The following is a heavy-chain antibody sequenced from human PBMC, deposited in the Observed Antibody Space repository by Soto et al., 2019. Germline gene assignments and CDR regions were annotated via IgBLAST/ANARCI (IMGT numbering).Heavy chain of an antibody. V-gene: IGHV3-30*18. CDR2: ISYDGSNK. CDR1: GFTFSSYG. J-gene: IGHJ4*02. CDR3: AKEYSSGWYYFDY. Sequence: GGSLRLSCAASGFTFSSYGMHWIRQAPGKGLEWVAVISYDGSNKYYADSVKGRFTISRDNSKNTLYLQMNSLRAEDTAVYYCAKEYSSGWYYFDYWGQGTLVTSPQ. D-gene: IGHD6-19*01.